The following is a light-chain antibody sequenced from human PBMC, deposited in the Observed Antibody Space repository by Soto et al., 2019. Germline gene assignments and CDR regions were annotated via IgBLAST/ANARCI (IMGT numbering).Light chain of an antibody. V-gene: IGLV1-44*01. CDR1: SSNIGSNT. CDR3: AALDDSVNAGV. Sequence: LTQPPSASGTPGQRVTISCSGSSSNIGSNTVNWYQQLPGTAPKLLIYSNNQRPSGVPDRFSGSKSGTSASLAISGLQSEDEVDYYCAALDDSVNAGVFATGPKVAVL. J-gene: IGLJ1*01. CDR2: SNN.